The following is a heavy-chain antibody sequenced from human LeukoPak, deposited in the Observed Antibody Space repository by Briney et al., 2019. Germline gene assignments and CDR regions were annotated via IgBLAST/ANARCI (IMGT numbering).Heavy chain of an antibody. Sequence: GASVKVSCRASGYTFTTYAINWVRQAPGQGLEYVGWIRTNTGSPTYAQGFTGRFVFSLDTSVNTAYLQISSLKAEDTAVYYCAKDLDSAAFDIWGQGTMVTVSS. V-gene: IGHV7-4-1*02. CDR2: IRTNTGSP. CDR3: AKDLDSAAFDI. J-gene: IGHJ3*02. CDR1: GYTFTTYA. D-gene: IGHD2-15*01.